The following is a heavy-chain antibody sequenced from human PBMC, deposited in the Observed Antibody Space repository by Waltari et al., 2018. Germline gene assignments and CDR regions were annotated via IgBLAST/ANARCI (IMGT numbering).Heavy chain of an antibody. Sequence: QVQLQESGPGLVKPSETLSLTCTVSGGSISSYYWSWIRQPPGKGLEWIGYIYYSGSTNYNPSLKSRVTISVDTSKNQFSLKLSSVTAADTAVYYCARDAAGGGSDYYYMDVWGKGTTVTVSS. CDR1: GGSISSYY. CDR3: ARDAAGGGSDYYYMDV. CDR2: IYYSGST. V-gene: IGHV4-59*01. D-gene: IGHD6-13*01. J-gene: IGHJ6*03.